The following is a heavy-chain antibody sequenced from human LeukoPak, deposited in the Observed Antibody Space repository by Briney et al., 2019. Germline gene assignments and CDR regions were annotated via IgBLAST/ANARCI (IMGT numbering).Heavy chain of an antibody. Sequence: SETLSLTCTVSGGSISSSSYYWGWIRQPPGKGLEWIGSIYYSGSTYYNPSLKSRVTISVDTSKNQFSLKLSSVTAADTAVYYCARGGAYDFWSGYYLLDYWGQGTLVTVSS. V-gene: IGHV4-39*01. D-gene: IGHD3-3*01. CDR3: ARGGAYDFWSGYYLLDY. J-gene: IGHJ4*02. CDR2: IYYSGST. CDR1: GGSISSSSYY.